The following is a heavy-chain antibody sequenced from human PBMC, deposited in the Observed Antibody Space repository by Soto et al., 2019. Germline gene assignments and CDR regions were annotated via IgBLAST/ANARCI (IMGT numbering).Heavy chain of an antibody. J-gene: IGHJ4*02. D-gene: IGHD3-3*01. CDR3: AHRVLRTVFGLVTTTAIYFDF. V-gene: IGHV2-5*02. CDR2: IYWDDDK. Sequence: QITLKESGPTVVKPTETLTLTCTFSGFSLTTSGVGVGWVRQSPGKAPEWLALIYWDDDKRYSTSLNSRLIITKDTSKNQVVLTMANVDPADTATYYCAHRVLRTVFGLVTTTAIYFDFWCPGTPGVVSS. CDR1: GFSLTTSGVG.